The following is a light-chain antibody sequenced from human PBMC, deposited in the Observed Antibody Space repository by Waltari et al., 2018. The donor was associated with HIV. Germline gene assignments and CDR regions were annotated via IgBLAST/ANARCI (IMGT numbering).Light chain of an antibody. V-gene: IGLV2-23*02. CDR2: DVS. CDR3: CSYAGSNTYL. J-gene: IGLJ1*01. Sequence: QSALTQPASVSGFPGQSITISCTGSSSDVGSYNYVSWYQQHPGKAPQLLIYDVSKRPSGVSIRVSGSKPGNTASLTISGLQAEDEADYYCCSYAGSNTYLFGTGTEVTVL. CDR1: SSDVGSYNY.